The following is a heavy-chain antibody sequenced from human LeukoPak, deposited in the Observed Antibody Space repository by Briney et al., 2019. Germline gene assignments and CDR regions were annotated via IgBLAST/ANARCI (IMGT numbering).Heavy chain of an antibody. V-gene: IGHV1-18*01. CDR2: ISPYTGNT. CDR1: GFMFTRYT. D-gene: IGHD2-21*02. J-gene: IGHJ3*02. CDR3: ARVMMTVVTAHAFEI. Sequence: ASVKVPCRASGFMFTRYTISWLRQAPGQGLEWVGWISPYTGNTNYAQKVQGRVTMTTDASTNSAYMELRSLRSDDTAMYYCARVMMTVVTAHAFEIWGLGTMVTVSS.